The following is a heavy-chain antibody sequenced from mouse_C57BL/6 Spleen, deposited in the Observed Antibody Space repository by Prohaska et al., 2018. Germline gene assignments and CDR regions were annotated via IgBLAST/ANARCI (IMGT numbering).Heavy chain of an antibody. CDR1: GYTFTSYW. CDR3: ARDDGYYDYYAIDY. J-gene: IGHJ4*01. D-gene: IGHD2-3*01. V-gene: IGHV1-55*01. Sequence: QVQLQQPGAELVKPGASVKMSCKASGYTFTSYWITWVKQRPGHGLERIGDNNPGCGSTNYNETFKSKATLTVYTYSCPAYMQLSCLTSDDSAVYYCARDDGYYDYYAIDYWGQGTSVTVSS. CDR2: NNPGCGST.